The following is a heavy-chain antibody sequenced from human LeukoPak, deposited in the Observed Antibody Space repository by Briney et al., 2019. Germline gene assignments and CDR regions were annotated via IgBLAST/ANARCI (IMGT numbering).Heavy chain of an antibody. CDR3: XXXXRFLEQPPY. CDR1: GFTLRIYA. V-gene: IGHV3-23*01. J-gene: IGHJ4*02. D-gene: IGHD3-3*01. Sequence: SXAAXGFTLRIYAMSWVRQAPGKGLEWVSTVSGSGHSTFYADSVKGRFTISRDNSKNTLYVQMSSLRAEDTAVYYXXXXXRFLEQPPYWGQGTLVTVSS. CDR2: VSGSGHST.